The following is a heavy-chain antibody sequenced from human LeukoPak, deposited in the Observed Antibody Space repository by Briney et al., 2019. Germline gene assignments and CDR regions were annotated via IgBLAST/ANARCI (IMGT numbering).Heavy chain of an antibody. J-gene: IGHJ4*02. CDR3: AAEAPYCSSTSCPEDY. D-gene: IGHD2-2*01. Sequence: GASVKVSCKASGGTFSSYAISWVRQAPGQGLEWMGGIIPIFGTANYAQKFQGRVTITADESTSTTYMELSSPRSEDTAVYYCAAEAPYCSSTSCPEDYWGQGTLVTVSS. V-gene: IGHV1-69*13. CDR2: IIPIFGTA. CDR1: GGTFSSYA.